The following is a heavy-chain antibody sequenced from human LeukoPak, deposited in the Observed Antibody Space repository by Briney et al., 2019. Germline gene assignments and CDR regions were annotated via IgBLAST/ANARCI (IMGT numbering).Heavy chain of an antibody. CDR3: ARVPRSYRAFDI. CDR1: GYTFTSYD. CDR2: VNPNSGNT. J-gene: IGHJ3*02. V-gene: IGHV1-8*01. Sequence: ASVKVSCKASGYTFTSYDINWVRQATGQGLEWMGWVNPNSGNTGYAQKFQGRVTVTRNTSISTAYMELSSLTSEDSAVYYCARVPRSYRAFDIWGQGTMVTVSS. D-gene: IGHD1-26*01.